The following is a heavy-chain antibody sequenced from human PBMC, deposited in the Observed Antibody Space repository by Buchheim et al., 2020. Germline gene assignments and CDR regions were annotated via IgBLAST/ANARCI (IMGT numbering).Heavy chain of an antibody. V-gene: IGHV4-59*01. CDR1: GGSISSYY. Sequence: QVQLQASGPGLVKPSETLSLTCTVSGGSISSYYWRWIRQPPGKGLEWLGYIYYSGSTNYNPSLKSRVTISVDTSKNQFSLKLSSVTAADTAVYYCARDYYDSSGWGHDIWGQGT. D-gene: IGHD3-22*01. CDR3: ARDYYDSSGWGHDI. J-gene: IGHJ3*02. CDR2: IYYSGST.